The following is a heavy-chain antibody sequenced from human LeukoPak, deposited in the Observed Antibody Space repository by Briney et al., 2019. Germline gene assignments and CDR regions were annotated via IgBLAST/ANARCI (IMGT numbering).Heavy chain of an antibody. CDR3: ARVGDGDYWYFDL. CDR2: IYHSGST. V-gene: IGHV4-30-2*01. J-gene: IGHJ2*01. CDR1: GGSISSGGYS. D-gene: IGHD4-17*01. Sequence: SETLSLTCAVSGGSISSGGYSWSWIRQPPGKGLEWIGYIYHSGSTYYNPSLKSRVTVSVDRSKNQFSLKLGSVTAADTAVYYCARVGDGDYWYFDLWGRGTLVTVSS.